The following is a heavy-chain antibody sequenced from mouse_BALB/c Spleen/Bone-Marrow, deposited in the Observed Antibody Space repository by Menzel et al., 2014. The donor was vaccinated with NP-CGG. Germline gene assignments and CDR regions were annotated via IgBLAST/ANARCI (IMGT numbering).Heavy chain of an antibody. CDR3: ARDYYGRGWYFDV. Sequence: VQLQQSGAELVMPGASVKMSCKASGYTFTDYWMHWVKQRPGQGLEWIGAIDTSDSYTSYNQKFKGKATLTVDESSSTAYMQLSSLTSEGSAVYYCARDYYGRGWYFDVWGAGTTVTVSS. J-gene: IGHJ1*01. CDR1: GYTFTDYW. D-gene: IGHD1-1*01. CDR2: IDTSDSYT. V-gene: IGHV1-69*01.